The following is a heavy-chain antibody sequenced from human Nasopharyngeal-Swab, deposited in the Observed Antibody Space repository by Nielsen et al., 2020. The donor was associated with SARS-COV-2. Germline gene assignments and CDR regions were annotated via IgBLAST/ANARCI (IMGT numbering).Heavy chain of an antibody. Sequence: ASVKVSCKASGYTFTSYGISWVRRAPGQGLEWMGWISAYNGNTNYAQKLQGRVTMTTDTSTSTAYMGLRSLRSDDTAVYYCARDLTWDWNDPDYYYYMDVWGKGTTVTVSS. D-gene: IGHD1-1*01. CDR3: ARDLTWDWNDPDYYYYMDV. CDR2: ISAYNGNT. CDR1: GYTFTSYG. J-gene: IGHJ6*03. V-gene: IGHV1-18*01.